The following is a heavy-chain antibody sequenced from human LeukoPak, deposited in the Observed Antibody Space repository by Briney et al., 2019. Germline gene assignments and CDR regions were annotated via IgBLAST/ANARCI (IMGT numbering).Heavy chain of an antibody. J-gene: IGHJ4*02. Sequence: GGSLRLSCAASGFTVSSNYMSWVRQAPGKGLEWVSVIYSGGSTYYADSVKGRFTISRDNSKNTLYLQMNSLRAEDTVVYYCARWGYSGYDSVDYWGQGTLVTVSS. V-gene: IGHV3-53*01. D-gene: IGHD5-12*01. CDR1: GFTVSSNY. CDR2: IYSGGST. CDR3: ARWGYSGYDSVDY.